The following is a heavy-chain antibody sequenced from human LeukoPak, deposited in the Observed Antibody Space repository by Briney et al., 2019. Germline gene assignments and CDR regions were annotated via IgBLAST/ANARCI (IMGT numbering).Heavy chain of an antibody. CDR1: GGTFSSYA. D-gene: IGHD3-22*01. CDR3: ARDERNHHDSSGYYTRAGVDY. J-gene: IGHJ4*02. V-gene: IGHV1-69*01. CDR2: IIPIFGTA. Sequence: SVKVSCKASGGTFSSYAISWVRQAPGQGLEWMGGIIPIFGTANYAQKFQGRVTITADESTSTAYMELSSLRSDDTAVYYCARDERNHHDSSGYYTRAGVDYWGQGTLVTVSS.